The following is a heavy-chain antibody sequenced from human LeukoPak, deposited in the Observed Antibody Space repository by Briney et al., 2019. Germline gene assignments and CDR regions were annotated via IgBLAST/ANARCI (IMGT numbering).Heavy chain of an antibody. J-gene: IGHJ4*02. Sequence: GGSLRLSCAAPGFTFSNHWMSWVRQAPGKGLEWVASITPDGSGDYYMDSVKGRFTISRDNAKNSLYLQMNSLGAEDTAVYYCARLMGTVTTYDYWGQGTLVTVSS. CDR2: ITPDGSGD. V-gene: IGHV3-7*01. D-gene: IGHD1-7*01. CDR1: GFTFSNHW. CDR3: ARLMGTVTTYDY.